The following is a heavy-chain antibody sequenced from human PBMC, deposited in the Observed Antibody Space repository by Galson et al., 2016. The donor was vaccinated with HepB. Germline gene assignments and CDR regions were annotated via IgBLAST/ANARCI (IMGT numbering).Heavy chain of an antibody. Sequence: SLRLSCAASGFTFSSYWMHWVRQAPGKGLEWVAVISYDGSNKYYEDSVKGRFTISRDNSKNTLYLQMNSLRAEDTAVYYCAKDSYYDILTGPTYYYYGMDVWGQGTTVTVSS. CDR2: ISYDGSNK. CDR3: AKDSYYDILTGPTYYYYGMDV. J-gene: IGHJ6*02. D-gene: IGHD3-9*01. CDR1: GFTFSSYW. V-gene: IGHV3-30*18.